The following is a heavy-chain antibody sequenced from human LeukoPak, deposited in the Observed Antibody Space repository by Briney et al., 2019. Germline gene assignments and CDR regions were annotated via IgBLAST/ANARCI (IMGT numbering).Heavy chain of an antibody. V-gene: IGHV1-18*01. CDR3: ARLMVRGVIITREFDY. Sequence: ASVKVSCKASGGTFSSYAISWVRQAPGQGLEWMGWISAYNGNTNYAQKLQGRVTMTTDTSTSTAYMELRSLRSDDTAVYYCARLMVRGVIITREFDYWGQGTLVTVSS. CDR1: GGTFSSYA. CDR2: ISAYNGNT. J-gene: IGHJ4*02. D-gene: IGHD3-10*01.